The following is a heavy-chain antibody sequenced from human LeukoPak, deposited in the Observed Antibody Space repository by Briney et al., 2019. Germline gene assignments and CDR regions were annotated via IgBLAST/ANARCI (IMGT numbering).Heavy chain of an antibody. CDR2: ISSDGNNK. D-gene: IGHD2-21*02. V-gene: IGHV3-30*03. Sequence: PGGSLRLSCAASGFTFSSYGMHWVRQAPGKGLEWVALISSDGNNKYYVDSVKGRFAISRDNSKNTLYLQMNSLRAEDTALYYCASKWYCGGDCYYQIDFWGQGTLVTVSS. CDR3: ASKWYCGGDCYYQIDF. CDR1: GFTFSSYG. J-gene: IGHJ4*02.